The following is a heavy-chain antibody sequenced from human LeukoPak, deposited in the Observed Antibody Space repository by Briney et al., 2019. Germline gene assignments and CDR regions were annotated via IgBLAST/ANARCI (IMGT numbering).Heavy chain of an antibody. Sequence: GGSLRLSCAASGFTFSSYWMSWVSQAPGKRLEWVANINQDGSEKYYVDSVKGRFIISRDNARNSLFLQMNILTAEDTAIYYCVREGAYSTSSPAGYWGQGTLVSVSS. CDR3: VREGAYSTSSPAGY. CDR1: GFTFSSYW. D-gene: IGHD6-6*01. CDR2: INQDGSEK. J-gene: IGHJ4*02. V-gene: IGHV3-7*01.